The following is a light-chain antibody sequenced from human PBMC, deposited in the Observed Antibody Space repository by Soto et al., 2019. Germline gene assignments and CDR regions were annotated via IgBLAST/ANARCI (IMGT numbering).Light chain of an antibody. CDR1: QSVSSN. J-gene: IGKJ1*01. Sequence: EIVMTQSPATLSVSPGERATLSCRASQSVSSNLAWYQQKPGQAPRLLIYGASTRATGIPARFSGSGSGTEFTLTISILQSEYFAVDYCQQYNNWPPWTFGPGTKVEIK. CDR2: GAS. CDR3: QQYNNWPPWT. V-gene: IGKV3-15*01.